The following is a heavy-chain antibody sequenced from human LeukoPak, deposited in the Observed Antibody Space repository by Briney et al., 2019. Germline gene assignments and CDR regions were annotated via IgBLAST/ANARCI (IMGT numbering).Heavy chain of an antibody. D-gene: IGHD2-21*01. Sequence: ASVKVSCKASGYTFTGYYMHWVRQAPGQGLEWMGWINPNSGGTNYAQRLQGRVTMTRDTSISTAYMELSRLRSDDTAVYYCASGVVPYYMDVWGRGTTVTVSS. CDR1: GYTFTGYY. CDR3: ASGVVPYYMDV. CDR2: INPNSGGT. J-gene: IGHJ6*03. V-gene: IGHV1-2*02.